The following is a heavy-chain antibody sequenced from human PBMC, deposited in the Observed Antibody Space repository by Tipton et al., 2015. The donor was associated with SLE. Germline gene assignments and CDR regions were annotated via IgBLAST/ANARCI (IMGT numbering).Heavy chain of an antibody. CDR2: IYYSGST. CDR1: GGSISSHY. Sequence: TLSLTCTVSGGSISSHYWSWIRQPPGKRLEWIGYIYYSGSTDYNPSLKSRVTISVDTSKNQFSLRLSSVTAADTAVYYCAIRGGVYGSGSYPLDYWGHGTLVTVSS. V-gene: IGHV4-59*11. CDR3: AIRGGVYGSGSYPLDY. D-gene: IGHD3-10*01. J-gene: IGHJ4*01.